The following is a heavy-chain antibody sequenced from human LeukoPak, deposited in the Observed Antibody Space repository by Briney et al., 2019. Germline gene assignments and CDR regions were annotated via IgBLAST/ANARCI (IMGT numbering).Heavy chain of an antibody. CDR3: ARSMFGKYGSGEDWFDP. CDR1: GGSFSGYY. V-gene: IGHV4-34*01. CDR2: INHSGST. D-gene: IGHD3-10*01. Sequence: SETLSLTCAVYGGSFSGYYWSWIRQPPGKGLEWIGEINHSGSTNYNPSLKSRVTISVDTSKNQFSLKLSSVTAADTAVYYCARSMFGKYGSGEDWFDPWGQGTLVTVSS. J-gene: IGHJ5*02.